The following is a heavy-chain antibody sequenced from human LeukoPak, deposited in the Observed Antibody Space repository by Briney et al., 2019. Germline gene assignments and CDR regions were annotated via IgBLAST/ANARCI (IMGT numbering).Heavy chain of an antibody. CDR2: IDSGGRNI. CDR3: ATRRCSIAAYRASSYRCFDF. D-gene: IGHD2-2*01. V-gene: IGHV3-21*06. CDR1: GFTFSSYS. J-gene: IGHJ6*04. Sequence: GGSLRLSCAASGFTFSSYSMNWVRQAPGKGLVWVSLIDSGGRNIRYADSVKGRFTISRDNARNPVHLELSNLRAEDTAVYYCATRRCSIAAYRASSYRCFDFWGKGTTVIVSS.